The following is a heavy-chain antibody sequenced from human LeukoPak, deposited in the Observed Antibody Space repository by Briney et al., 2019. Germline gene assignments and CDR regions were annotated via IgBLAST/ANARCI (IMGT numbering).Heavy chain of an antibody. D-gene: IGHD6-19*01. CDR1: GFTFDDYG. J-gene: IGHJ3*02. CDR3: ARHREGVAAPRGDAFDI. CDR2: INWNGGST. V-gene: IGHV3-20*04. Sequence: GGSLRLSCAASGFTFDDYGMSWVRQAPGKWLEWVSGINWNGGSTGYADSVKGRFTISRDNAKNSLYLQMNSLRAEDTALYYCARHREGVAAPRGDAFDIWGQGTMVTVSS.